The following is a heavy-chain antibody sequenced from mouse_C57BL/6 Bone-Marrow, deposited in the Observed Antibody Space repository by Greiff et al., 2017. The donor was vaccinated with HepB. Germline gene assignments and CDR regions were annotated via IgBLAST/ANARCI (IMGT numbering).Heavy chain of an antibody. CDR1: GYTFTSYW. D-gene: IGHD1-1*01. V-gene: IGHV1-64*01. Sequence: QVQLQQSGAELMKPGASVKLSCKASGYTFTSYWMHWVKQRPGQGLEWIGMIHPNSGSTNYNEKFKSKATLTVDKSSSTAYMQLSSLTSEDSAVYYCERLLLTRGAYWGQGTLVTVSA. CDR2: IHPNSGST. J-gene: IGHJ3*01. CDR3: ERLLLTRGAY.